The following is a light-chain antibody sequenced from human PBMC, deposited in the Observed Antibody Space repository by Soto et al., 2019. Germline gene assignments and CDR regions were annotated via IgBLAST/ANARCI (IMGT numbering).Light chain of an antibody. V-gene: IGLV2-11*01. CDR1: SSDVGGYNY. Sequence: QSALTQPRSVSGSPGQSVTISCTGTSSDVGGYNYVSWYQQHPGKAPKLMIYDVSKRPSGVPDRFSGSKSGNTASLTISGLQAEDEADYYCCSYAGSYTDYVFGTGTKLTVL. CDR3: CSYAGSYTDYV. J-gene: IGLJ1*01. CDR2: DVS.